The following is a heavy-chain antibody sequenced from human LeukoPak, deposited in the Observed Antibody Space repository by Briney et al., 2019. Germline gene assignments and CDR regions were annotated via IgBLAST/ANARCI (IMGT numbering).Heavy chain of an antibody. CDR3: ARGLAVAGSRFDY. V-gene: IGHV1-2*04. J-gene: IGHJ4*02. Sequence: GASVKVSCKASGYTFTGYYMHWVRQAPGQGLEWMGWINPNSGGTNNTQKFQGWVTMTRDTSISTAYMELSRLRSDDTAVYYCARGLAVAGSRFDYWGQGTLVTVSS. D-gene: IGHD6-19*01. CDR2: INPNSGGT. CDR1: GYTFTGYY.